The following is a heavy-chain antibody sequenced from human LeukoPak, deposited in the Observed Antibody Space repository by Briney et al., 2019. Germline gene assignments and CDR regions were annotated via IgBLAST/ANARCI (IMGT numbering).Heavy chain of an antibody. CDR3: ARDGRDGFIDY. Sequence: GGSLRLSCAASGFPFSSYWMSWVRQAPGKGLEGVANLNEDGSKRYYVASVKGRFTISRDNAKNSLYLQMDSLTVEDTATYYCARDGRDGFIDYWGQGTLVTVSS. D-gene: IGHD5-24*01. CDR1: GFPFSSYW. J-gene: IGHJ4*02. V-gene: IGHV3-7*01. CDR2: LNEDGSKR.